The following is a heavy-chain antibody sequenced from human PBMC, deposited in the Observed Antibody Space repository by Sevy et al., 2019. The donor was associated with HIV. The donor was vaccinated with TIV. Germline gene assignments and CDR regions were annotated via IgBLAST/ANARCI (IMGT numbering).Heavy chain of an antibody. J-gene: IGHJ4*02. CDR3: ARDSRVYGSGSYHFDY. Sequence: GGSLRLSCAASGFTFSNYAMSWVRQAPGKGLEWVSGISGSGVGTYYADSVKGRFTVSRGDSKNTLYLQMNSLGAEDTAFYYCARDSRVYGSGSYHFDYWGQGTLVTVSS. CDR1: GFTFSNYA. CDR2: ISGSGVGT. D-gene: IGHD3-10*01. V-gene: IGHV3-23*01.